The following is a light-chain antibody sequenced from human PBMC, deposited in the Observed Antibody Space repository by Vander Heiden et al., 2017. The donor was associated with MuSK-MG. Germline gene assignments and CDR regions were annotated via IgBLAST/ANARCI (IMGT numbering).Light chain of an antibody. CDR3: QQSHGTNT. Sequence: DIQMTQSPSSLSASIGDRVTITCRASQNIRNFLNWYQQKPGKAPKLLIFAASTWQSAVPSRFSGSGSGTDFTLTISRGQPGDFATYYWQQSHGTNTFGGGTKVEIK. CDR1: QNIRNF. V-gene: IGKV1-39*01. CDR2: AAS. J-gene: IGKJ4*01.